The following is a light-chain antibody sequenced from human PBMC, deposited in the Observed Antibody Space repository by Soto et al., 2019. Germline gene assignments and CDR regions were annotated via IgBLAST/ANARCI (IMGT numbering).Light chain of an antibody. Sequence: HSALTQPPSASWSPGQSFTISCTGTSSDVGGYNYVSWYQQHPGKAPKLMIYEVSKRPSGVPDRFSGSKSGNTASLTVSGLQAEDEADYYCSSYAGSNNFPYVFGTGTKVTVL. V-gene: IGLV2-8*01. CDR3: SSYAGSNNFPYV. CDR1: SSDVGGYNY. J-gene: IGLJ1*01. CDR2: EVS.